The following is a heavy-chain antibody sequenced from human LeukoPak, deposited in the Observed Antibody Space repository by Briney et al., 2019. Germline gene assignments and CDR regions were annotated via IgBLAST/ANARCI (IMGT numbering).Heavy chain of an antibody. CDR1: GGTFSSYA. V-gene: IGHV1-69*13. CDR2: IIPIFGTA. Sequence: GASVKVSCKASGGTFSSYAISWVRQAPGQGVEWMGGIIPIFGTANYAQKFQGRVTITADESTSTAYMELSSLRSEDTAVYYCARDAIAVAAPIYYYYGMDVWGQGTTVTVSS. J-gene: IGHJ6*02. CDR3: ARDAIAVAAPIYYYYGMDV. D-gene: IGHD6-19*01.